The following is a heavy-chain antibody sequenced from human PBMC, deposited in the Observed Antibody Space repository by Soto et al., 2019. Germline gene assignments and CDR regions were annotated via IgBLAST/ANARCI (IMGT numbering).Heavy chain of an antibody. D-gene: IGHD3-3*01. CDR2: ISYDGSNK. Sequence: QVQLVESGGGVVQPGRSLRLSCAASGFTFSSYAMHWVRQAPGKGLEWVAVISYDGSNKYYADSVKDRFTISRDNSKNTLYLQMNSLRAEDTAVYYCARRKRDLRFLEWSYYFDYWGQGTLVTVSS. CDR1: GFTFSSYA. CDR3: ARRKRDLRFLEWSYYFDY. J-gene: IGHJ4*02. V-gene: IGHV3-30-3*01.